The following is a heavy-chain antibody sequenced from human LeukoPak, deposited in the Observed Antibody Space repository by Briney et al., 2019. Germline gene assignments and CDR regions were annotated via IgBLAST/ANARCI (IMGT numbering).Heavy chain of an antibody. CDR3: ARGKPLLRLFGP. CDR2: INHSGST. D-gene: IGHD3-16*01. V-gene: IGHV4-34*01. J-gene: IGHJ5*02. CDR1: GGSFSGYY. Sequence: SETLSLTCAVYGGSFSGYYWSWIRQPPGKGLEWIGEINHSGSTNYNPSLKSRVTISVDTSKNQFSLKLSSVTAADTAVYYCARGKPLLRLFGPWGQGTLVTVSS.